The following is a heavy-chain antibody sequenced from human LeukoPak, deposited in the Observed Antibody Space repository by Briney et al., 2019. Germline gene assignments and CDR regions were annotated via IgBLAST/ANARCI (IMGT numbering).Heavy chain of an antibody. Sequence: GGSLRLSCAASGFTFDDYTMHWVRQAPGKGLEWVSLISWDGGSTYYADSVKGRFTISRDNSKNSLYLQMNSLRTEDTALYYCASLGASGTVIPFDIWGQGTMVTVSS. V-gene: IGHV3-43*01. CDR1: GFTFDDYT. CDR2: ISWDGGST. CDR3: ASLGASGTVIPFDI. J-gene: IGHJ3*02. D-gene: IGHD4-17*01.